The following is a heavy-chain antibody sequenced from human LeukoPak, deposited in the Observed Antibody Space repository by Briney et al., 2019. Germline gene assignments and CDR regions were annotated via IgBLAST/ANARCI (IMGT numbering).Heavy chain of an antibody. CDR1: GFKFDDYG. J-gene: IGHJ4*02. CDR2: ISGSGGST. D-gene: IGHD6-13*01. V-gene: IGHV3-23*01. Sequence: GGSLRLSCAASGFKFDDYGMSWVRQAPGKGLEWVSAISGSGGSTYYADSVKGRFTISRDNSKNTLYLQMNSLRAEDTAVYYCAKGPHFAFGAGSSWYEDLYYFDYWGQGTLVTVSS. CDR3: AKGPHFAFGAGSSWYEDLYYFDY.